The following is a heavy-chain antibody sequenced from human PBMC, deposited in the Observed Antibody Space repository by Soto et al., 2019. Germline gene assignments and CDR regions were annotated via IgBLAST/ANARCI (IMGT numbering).Heavy chain of an antibody. CDR2: ISGRGGST. CDR1: GFTFSSYA. CDR3: AKEMTTVTSPFDY. J-gene: IGHJ4*02. D-gene: IGHD4-17*01. Sequence: GGSLRLSCAASGFTFSSYAMSWVRQAPGKGLKWVTAISGRGGSTYYADSVKGQFTISRDNSKNTLYLQMNSLRAEDTAVYYCAKEMTTVTSPFDYWGQGTLVTVSS. V-gene: IGHV3-23*01.